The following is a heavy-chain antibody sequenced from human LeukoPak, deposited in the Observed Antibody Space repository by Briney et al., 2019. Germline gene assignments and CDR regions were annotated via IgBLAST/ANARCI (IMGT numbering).Heavy chain of an antibody. Sequence: VASVKVSCKASGYTFTGYYMHWVRQAPGQGLEWMGWINPNSGDTNYAQKFQGRVTMTRDTSISTAYMELSRLRSADTAVYYCARVKSGCSSTSCYNNYYYYGMDVWGKGTTVTVSS. V-gene: IGHV1-2*02. CDR2: INPNSGDT. CDR1: GYTFTGYY. CDR3: ARVKSGCSSTSCYNNYYYYGMDV. J-gene: IGHJ6*04. D-gene: IGHD2-2*02.